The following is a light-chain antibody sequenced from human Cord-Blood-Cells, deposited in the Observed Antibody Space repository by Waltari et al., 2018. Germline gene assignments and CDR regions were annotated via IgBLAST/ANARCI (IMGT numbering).Light chain of an antibody. CDR1: QSVSSY. CDR3: QQRSNWYT. J-gene: IGKJ2*01. V-gene: IGKV3-11*01. CDR2: DAS. Sequence: EIVLTQSPATLSLPPGERATLSCSASQSVSSYLAWYQQKPGQAPRLLIYDASNRATGIPARFSGSGSGTDFTLTISSLEPEDFAVYYCQQRSNWYTFGQGTKLEIK.